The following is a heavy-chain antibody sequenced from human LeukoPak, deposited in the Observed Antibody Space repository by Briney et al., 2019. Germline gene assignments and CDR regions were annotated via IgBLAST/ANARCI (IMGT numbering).Heavy chain of an antibody. J-gene: IGHJ4*02. CDR2: ISGSGSSK. Sequence: QSGGSLRLSCAASGFTFSSYAMSWVRQAPGKGLEWVSAISGSGSSKYYADSVKGRFTISRDNSKNTLYLKMNSLRAEDTAVYYCAKDVEQFDYWGQGTLVTVSS. V-gene: IGHV3-23*01. D-gene: IGHD6-13*01. CDR3: AKDVEQFDY. CDR1: GFTFSSYA.